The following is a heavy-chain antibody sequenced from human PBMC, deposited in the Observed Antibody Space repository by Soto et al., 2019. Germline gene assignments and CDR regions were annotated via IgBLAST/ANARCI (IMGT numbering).Heavy chain of an antibody. CDR1: GLTFSSLD. CDR2: ISGSAERT. CDR3: AHRTGFDY. Sequence: GGSLRLSCAAAGLTFSSLDMSWVRQAPGKGLEWVSTISGSAERTFYADSVKSRFTISRDNSKNTLYLQMNSLRAEDTAVYYCAHRTGFDYWGQGTLVTVSS. V-gene: IGHV3-23*01. J-gene: IGHJ4*02. D-gene: IGHD1-1*01.